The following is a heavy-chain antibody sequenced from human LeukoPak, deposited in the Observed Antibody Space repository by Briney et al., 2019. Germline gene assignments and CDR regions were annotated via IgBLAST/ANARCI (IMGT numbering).Heavy chain of an antibody. CDR1: LVTSSTYW. J-gene: IGHJ3*01. D-gene: IGHD1-14*01. CDR2: ITPPGDNT. CDR3: ARDLENNRGADFDAFDL. V-gene: IGHV3-74*01. Sequence: GALRLSCAPSLVTSSTYWMHWIRHGPGKGRGWGSRITPPGDNTNYAGSVRGRFTVSRDNAKNTLYLQMNSLRAEDTAVYFCARDLENNRGADFDAFDLWGQGTMVTVSS.